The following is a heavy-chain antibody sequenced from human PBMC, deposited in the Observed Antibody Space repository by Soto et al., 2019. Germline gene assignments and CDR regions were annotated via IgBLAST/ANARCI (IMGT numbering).Heavy chain of an antibody. D-gene: IGHD3-22*01. Sequence: ASVKVSCKASGYTFTSYGISWVRQAPGQGLEWMGWISAYNGNTNCAQKFQGRVTITADESTSTAYMELSSLRSEDTAVYYCARDQYYYDSSGPNAFDIWGQGTMVT. CDR2: ISAYNGNT. CDR3: ARDQYYYDSSGPNAFDI. CDR1: GYTFTSYG. J-gene: IGHJ3*02. V-gene: IGHV1-18*01.